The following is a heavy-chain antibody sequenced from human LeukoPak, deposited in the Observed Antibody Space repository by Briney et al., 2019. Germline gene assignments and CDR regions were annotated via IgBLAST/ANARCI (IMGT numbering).Heavy chain of an antibody. V-gene: IGHV4-59*01. J-gene: IGHJ6*03. D-gene: IGHD3-16*01. CDR1: DGSISSYY. CDR2: IYYSGTT. CDR3: ARETSQKGAHYMDV. Sequence: SETLSLTCTVSDGSISSYYWSWIRQPPGKGLEWIGYIYYSGTTNYNPSLKSRVIISVDTSKNQFSLKLSSVTAADTAVYYCARETSQKGAHYMDVWGKGTTVTISS.